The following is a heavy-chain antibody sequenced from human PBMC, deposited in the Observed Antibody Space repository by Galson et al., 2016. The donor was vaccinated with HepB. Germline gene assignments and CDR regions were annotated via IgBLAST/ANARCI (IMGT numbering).Heavy chain of an antibody. CDR2: FYYSGST. J-gene: IGHJ3*02. CDR1: GGSISGYY. CDR3: ARAWYSSSWFLDAFDI. Sequence: SETLSLTCTVSGGSISGYYWSWIRQPPGKGLDWIGYFYYSGSTNYNPSLKSRVTISVDTSKNQFSLKLSSVTAADTAVYYCARAWYSSSWFLDAFDIWGQGTMVIGSS. V-gene: IGHV4-59*01. D-gene: IGHD6-13*01.